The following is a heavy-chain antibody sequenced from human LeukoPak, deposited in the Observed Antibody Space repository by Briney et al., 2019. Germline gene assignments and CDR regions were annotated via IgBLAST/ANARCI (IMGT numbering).Heavy chain of an antibody. CDR1: GFTFNTYA. V-gene: IGHV3-23*01. D-gene: IGHD3-10*01. CDR3: AKGVRFGPSSLEY. Sequence: GGSLRLSCAASGFTFNTYAMSWVRQAPGKGLEWVAAVSGSGAGTYYADSVKGRFTISRDNSKTIMYLQMNSLRAEDTAVYYCAKGVRFGPSSLEYWGQGTLVTVSS. CDR2: VSGSGAGT. J-gene: IGHJ4*02.